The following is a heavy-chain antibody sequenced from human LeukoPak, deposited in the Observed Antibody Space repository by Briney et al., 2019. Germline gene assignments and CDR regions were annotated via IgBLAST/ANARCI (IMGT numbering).Heavy chain of an antibody. CDR2: INPNSGGT. Sequence: ASVKVSCKASGYTFTGYYMHWVRQAPGQGLEWMGWINPNSGGTNYAQKFQGWVIMTRDTSISTAYMELSRLRSDDTAVYYCARSSSSSVGMDVWGQGTTVTVSS. J-gene: IGHJ6*02. CDR3: ARSSSSSVGMDV. D-gene: IGHD6-6*01. V-gene: IGHV1-2*04. CDR1: GYTFTGYY.